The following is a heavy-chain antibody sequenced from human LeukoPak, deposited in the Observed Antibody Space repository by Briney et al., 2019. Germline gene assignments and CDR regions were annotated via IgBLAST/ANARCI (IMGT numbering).Heavy chain of an antibody. CDR2: ISWNSGST. D-gene: IGHD6-13*01. CDR1: GFTFDDYA. Sequence: GGSLRLSCAASGFTFDDYAMHWVRQAPGKGLEWVSGISWNSGSTGYADSVKGRFTISRDNAKNSLYLQMNSLRAEDTALYYCAKVGYSSSWYSDYYFDYWGQGTLVTVSS. CDR3: AKVGYSSSWYSDYYFDY. J-gene: IGHJ4*02. V-gene: IGHV3-9*01.